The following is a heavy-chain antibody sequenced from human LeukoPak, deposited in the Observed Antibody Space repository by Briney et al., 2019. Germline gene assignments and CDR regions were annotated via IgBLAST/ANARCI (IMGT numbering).Heavy chain of an antibody. Sequence: PGGSLRLSCAASGFTFSSYSMNWVRQAPGKGLGWVSSISSSSSYIYYADSVKGRFTISRDNAKNSLYLQMNSLRAEDTAVYYCARETPSIAAAGYWGQGTLVTVSS. CDR3: ARETPSIAAAGY. V-gene: IGHV3-21*01. CDR1: GFTFSSYS. D-gene: IGHD6-13*01. J-gene: IGHJ4*02. CDR2: ISSSSSYI.